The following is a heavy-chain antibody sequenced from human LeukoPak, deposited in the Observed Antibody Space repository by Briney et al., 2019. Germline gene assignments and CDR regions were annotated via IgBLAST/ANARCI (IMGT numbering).Heavy chain of an antibody. Sequence: SETLSLTCTVSGGSISSYYWSWIRQPPGKGLEWIGSIYYSGSTYYNPSLKSRVTISVDTSKNQFSLKLSSVTAADTAVYYCASPNSSGWVTFDYWGQGTLVTVSS. CDR3: ASPNSSGWVTFDY. CDR2: IYYSGST. J-gene: IGHJ4*02. D-gene: IGHD6-19*01. CDR1: GGSISSYY. V-gene: IGHV4-39*01.